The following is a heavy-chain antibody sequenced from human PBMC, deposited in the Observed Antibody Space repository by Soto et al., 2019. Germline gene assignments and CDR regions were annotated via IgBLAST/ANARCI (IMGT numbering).Heavy chain of an antibody. CDR3: AKDKYSASLRRVWFFDF. V-gene: IGHV3-23*01. CDR1: GFTFSKYA. D-gene: IGHD2-15*01. CDR2: ISSNGMTT. J-gene: IGHJ2*01. Sequence: EVQLLESGGGLVKSGGSLRLSCVASGFTFSKYAMTWVRQAPGKGLEWVSSISSNGMTTDYADSVKGRFTISRDNSRNTLSLQMDSLRGDDAALYYCAKDKYSASLRRVWFFDFWGRGTLVTVSS.